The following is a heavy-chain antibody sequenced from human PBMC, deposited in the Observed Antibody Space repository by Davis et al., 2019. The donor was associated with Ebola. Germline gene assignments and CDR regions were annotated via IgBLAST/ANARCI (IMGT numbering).Heavy chain of an antibody. CDR2: INTRGDAR. CDR3: VRDYLFAFDS. J-gene: IGHJ4*02. CDR1: GFTFTSYS. Sequence: PGGSLRLSCVTPGFTFTSYSFNWIRQPPGKGLEWIAHINTRGDARVYADSVRGRFTISRDDAANSLSLQMDSLKHEDTAVYYCVRDYLFAFDSWGQGTPVTVSS. D-gene: IGHD3-10*02. V-gene: IGHV3-48*02.